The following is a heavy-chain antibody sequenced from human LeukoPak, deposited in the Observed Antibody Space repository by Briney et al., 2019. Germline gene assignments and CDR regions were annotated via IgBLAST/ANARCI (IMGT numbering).Heavy chain of an antibody. Sequence: PSETLSLTCTVSGGSISSGGYYWSWIRQHPGKGLEWIGYIYYSGTTYYNPSLKSRVTISVDTSKNQFSLKLSSVTAADTAVYYCASRNGDYSASAFDYWGQGTLVTVSS. CDR2: IYYSGTT. J-gene: IGHJ4*02. D-gene: IGHD4-17*01. V-gene: IGHV4-31*03. CDR3: ASRNGDYSASAFDY. CDR1: GGSISSGGYY.